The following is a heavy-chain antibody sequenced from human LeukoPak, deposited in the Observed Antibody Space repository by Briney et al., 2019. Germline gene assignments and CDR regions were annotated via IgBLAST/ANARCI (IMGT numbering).Heavy chain of an antibody. D-gene: IGHD3-3*01. CDR1: GFTFSSYG. CDR3: AKDFSSYGTIFGVVTRWFDP. V-gene: IGHV3-30*02. CDR2: IRYDGSNK. J-gene: IGHJ5*02. Sequence: PGGSLRLSCAASGFTFSSYGMHWVRQAPGKGLEWVAFIRYDGSNKYYADSVKGRFTISRDNSKNTLYLQMNSLRAEDTAVYYCAKDFSSYGTIFGVVTRWFDPWGQGTLVTVSS.